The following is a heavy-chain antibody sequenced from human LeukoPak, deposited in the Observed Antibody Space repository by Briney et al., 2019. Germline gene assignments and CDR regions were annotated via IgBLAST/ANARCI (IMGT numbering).Heavy chain of an antibody. J-gene: IGHJ3*02. CDR3: ARDKAVDTGRAFDI. D-gene: IGHD5-18*01. CDR1: GFTFSNYG. CDR2: IRYDGNNK. V-gene: IGHV3-30*02. Sequence: GGSLRLSCGASGFTFSNYGMLWVRQAPGKGLDWVAFIRYDGNNKLYADSVKGRFTISRDNSKNTLYLHINSLRAEDTAVYYCARDKAVDTGRAFDIWGQGTMVTVSS.